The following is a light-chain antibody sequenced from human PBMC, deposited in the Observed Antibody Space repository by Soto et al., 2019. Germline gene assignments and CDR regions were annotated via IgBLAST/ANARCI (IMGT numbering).Light chain of an antibody. Sequence: EIVLTQSPVTLSLSPGERATLSCRASQTGSSTYLAWYQQKPGQAPRLLIYGASSRATGIPDRFSGSGSGTDFTLTISRLEPEDFAVYYCQQYGSSRTFGQGTKVDI. CDR2: GAS. CDR1: QTGSSTY. CDR3: QQYGSSRT. J-gene: IGKJ1*01. V-gene: IGKV3-20*01.